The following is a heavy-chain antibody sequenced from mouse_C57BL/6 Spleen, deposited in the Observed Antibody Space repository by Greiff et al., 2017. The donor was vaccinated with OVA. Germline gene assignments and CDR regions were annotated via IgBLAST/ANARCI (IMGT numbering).Heavy chain of an antibody. D-gene: IGHD2-1*01. CDR2: IRNKANGYTT. CDR3: ARRNSYYYAMDY. J-gene: IGHJ4*01. CDR1: GFTFTDYY. Sequence: EVKVVESGGGLVQPGGSLSLSCAASGFTFTDYYMSWVRQPPGKALEWLGFIRNKANGYTTEYSASVKGRFTISRDNSQSILYLQMNALRDEDSATYYCARRNSYYYAMDYWGKGTSVTVSS. V-gene: IGHV7-3*01.